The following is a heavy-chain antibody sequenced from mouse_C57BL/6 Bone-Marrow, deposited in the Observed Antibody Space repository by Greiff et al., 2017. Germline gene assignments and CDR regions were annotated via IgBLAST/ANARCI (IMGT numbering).Heavy chain of an antibody. J-gene: IGHJ3*01. Sequence: EVKLVESGGDLVKPGGSLKLSCAASGFTFSSYGLSWVRQTPDKRLEWVATISSGGSYTYYPASVKGRFTISRDNAKNTLYLQMSSLKSEDTAMYYCARLVNSAWFAYWGQGTLVTVSA. V-gene: IGHV5-6*01. CDR3: ARLVNSAWFAY. CDR1: GFTFSSYG. D-gene: IGHD2-13*01. CDR2: ISSGGSYT.